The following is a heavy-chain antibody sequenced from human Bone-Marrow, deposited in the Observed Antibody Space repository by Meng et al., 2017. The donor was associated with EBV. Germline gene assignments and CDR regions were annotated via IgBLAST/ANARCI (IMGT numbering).Heavy chain of an antibody. Sequence: VRLVQAGAEVKKPGASVKVSCKPSGNTFTSYAMHWVRQAPGQRLEWMGWINPGNGNTKYSQKFQGRVTITRDTSASTAYMELSSLRSEDMAVYYCARLDYFDYWGQGTLVTVSS. CDR3: ARLDYFDY. V-gene: IGHV1-3*01. CDR1: GNTFTSYA. CDR2: INPGNGNT. J-gene: IGHJ4*02.